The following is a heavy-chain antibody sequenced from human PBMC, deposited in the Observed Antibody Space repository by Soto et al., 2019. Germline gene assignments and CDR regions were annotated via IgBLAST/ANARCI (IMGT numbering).Heavy chain of an antibody. Sequence: GGSLRLSCAASGFTFGSYAMAWVRQAPGKGLEWVSTISDSGGSTFYTDSVKGRFTISRDNSKNTLYVQMDSLRAEDTAIYYCAKDQAYTVGANSSWGQGTLVTVST. V-gene: IGHV3-23*01. CDR2: ISDSGGST. J-gene: IGHJ5*02. CDR3: AKDQAYTVGANSS. D-gene: IGHD1-26*01. CDR1: GFTFGSYA.